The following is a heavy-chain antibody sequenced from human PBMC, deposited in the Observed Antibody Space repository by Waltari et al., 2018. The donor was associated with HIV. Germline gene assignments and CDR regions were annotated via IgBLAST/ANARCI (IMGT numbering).Heavy chain of an antibody. J-gene: IGHJ5*02. Sequence: QVQLVQSGAEVKKPGASVRLSCKVSGYAFTTFYIHWLRQAPGQSPEWMGIVNPTSGTTSYTQRFQGRVTMARDTSTSTAYMELTGLKSEDTAFYYCARGGPLSGPATPFDRWGQGTLITVSS. CDR1: GYAFTTFY. V-gene: IGHV1-46*01. CDR3: ARGGPLSGPATPFDR. CDR2: VNPTSGTT.